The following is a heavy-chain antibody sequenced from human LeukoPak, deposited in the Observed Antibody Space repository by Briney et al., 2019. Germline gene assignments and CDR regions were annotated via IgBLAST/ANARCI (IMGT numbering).Heavy chain of an antibody. V-gene: IGHV3-30*18. CDR3: AKALYSGSYFCAFDI. CDR1: GFTFSSYG. J-gene: IGHJ3*02. Sequence: GGSLRLSCAASGFTFSSYGMHWVRQAPGKGLEWVAVISYDGSNKYYADSVKGRFTISRDNSKNTLYLQMNSLRAVDTAVYYCAKALYSGSYFCAFDIWGQGTMVTVSS. D-gene: IGHD1-26*01. CDR2: ISYDGSNK.